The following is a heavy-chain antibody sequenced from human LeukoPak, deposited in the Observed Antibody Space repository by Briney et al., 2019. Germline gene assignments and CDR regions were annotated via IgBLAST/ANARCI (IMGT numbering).Heavy chain of an antibody. CDR3: AGRRSGMISIDY. CDR1: GDSISSSSYY. V-gene: IGHV4-39*01. D-gene: IGHD3-16*01. J-gene: IGHJ4*02. CDR2: IYYSGST. Sequence: PSETLSLTCTVSGDSISSSSYYWGWIRQPPGKGLEWIVSIYYSGSTYYNPSLKSRVTISVDTSKNQFSLKLSSVTAADTAVYYCAGRRSGMISIDYWGQGTLVTVSS.